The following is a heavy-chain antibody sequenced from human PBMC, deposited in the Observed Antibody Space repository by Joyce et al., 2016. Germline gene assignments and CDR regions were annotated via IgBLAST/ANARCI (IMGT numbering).Heavy chain of an antibody. CDR1: GGSIKTNAYF. Sequence: QLQLQESGPGLVKPSETLSLTCSVSGGSIKTNAYFWGWIRQPPGKGLEWIGSVYHGGNPYDNPSLKSRLTISVDTSKNLFSLNLTSVTASDTAVYYCAKAGDFWSGYFDFWGQGILVTVSS. CDR3: AKAGDFWSGYFDF. V-gene: IGHV4-39*07. CDR2: VYHGGNP. J-gene: IGHJ4*02. D-gene: IGHD3-3*01.